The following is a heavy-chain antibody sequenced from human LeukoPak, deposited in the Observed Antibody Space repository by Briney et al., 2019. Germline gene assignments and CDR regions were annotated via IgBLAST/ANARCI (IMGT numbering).Heavy chain of an antibody. D-gene: IGHD4-23*01. Sequence: TSETLSLTCTVSGGSISGYYWSWVRQSPEKGLEWIGYVFYAGSTNYNPSLKSRVTISVDTSKNQFSLKLSSVTAADTAVYYCARDGGNSFDYWGQGTLVTVSS. V-gene: IGHV4-59*01. J-gene: IGHJ4*02. CDR3: ARDGGNSFDY. CDR2: VFYAGST. CDR1: GGSISGYY.